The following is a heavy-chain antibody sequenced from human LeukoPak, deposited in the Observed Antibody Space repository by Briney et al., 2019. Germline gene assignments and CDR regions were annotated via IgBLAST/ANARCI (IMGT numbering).Heavy chain of an antibody. CDR1: VFTFSTYW. V-gene: IGHV3-7*01. D-gene: IGHD1-14*01. J-gene: IGHJ4*02. CDR3: TKDSHRRSDY. CDR2: IKEDGSAT. Sequence: GGSLRLSCAASVFTFSTYWMTWVRQAPGKGLEWVASIKEDGSATFYVDSVKGRFSISRDNAKYSLYLQMNSLRAEDTAVYYCTKDSHRRSDYWGQGTLLTVSS.